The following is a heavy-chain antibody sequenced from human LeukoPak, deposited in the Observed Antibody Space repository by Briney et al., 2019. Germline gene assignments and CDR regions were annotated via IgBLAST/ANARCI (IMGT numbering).Heavy chain of an antibody. CDR1: GVSISSSNSY. CDR3: ARRSSITIFGVVIVAGCDWFDP. J-gene: IGHJ5*02. Sequence: SETLSLTCAVSGVSISSSNSYWGWIRQPPGKGLEWIGSIYYSGNTYYSASLKSRVTISVDTSKNQFSLKLSSVTAADTAVYYCARRSSITIFGVVIVAGCDWFDPWGQGTLVTVSS. D-gene: IGHD3-3*01. V-gene: IGHV4-39*07. CDR2: IYYSGNT.